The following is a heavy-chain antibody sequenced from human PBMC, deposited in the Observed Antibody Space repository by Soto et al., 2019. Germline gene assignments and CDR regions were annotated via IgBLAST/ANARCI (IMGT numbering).Heavy chain of an antibody. CDR2: IYWDDDK. CDR3: AHRLTATAFDI. V-gene: IGHV2-5*02. D-gene: IGHD2-21*02. Sequence: QITLKESGPPLVKPIQTLTLTCTFSGFSLSTSGVAVGWIRQPPGKALEWLALIYWDDDKRYSPSMKGRLTITRDTSKNQVVLIMTNMDPEDTATYYCAHRLTATAFDIWGQGTMVTVSS. CDR1: GFSLSTSGVA. J-gene: IGHJ3*02.